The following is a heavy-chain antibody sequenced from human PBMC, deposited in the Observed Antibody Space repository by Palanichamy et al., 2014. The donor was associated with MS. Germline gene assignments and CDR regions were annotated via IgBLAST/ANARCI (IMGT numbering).Heavy chain of an antibody. CDR2: LIPNTGGT. CDR1: GYTFTAYY. J-gene: IGHJ4*02. D-gene: IGHD5-12*01. V-gene: IGHV1-2*02. Sequence: QVQLVQSGAEVKKPGASVKVSCKASGYTFTAYYVHWLRQAPGQGPEWMGWLIPNTGGTKYAQQFQGRITLTRDTSISTAYMDLASLTSDDTAIYFCARGDSDYDVNRLPLDHWGQGTPVVVSS. CDR3: ARGDSDYDVNRLPLDH.